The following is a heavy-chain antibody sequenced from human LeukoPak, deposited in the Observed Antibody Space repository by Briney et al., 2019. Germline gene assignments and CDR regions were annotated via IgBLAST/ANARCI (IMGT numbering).Heavy chain of an antibody. CDR2: IYKIGTT. CDR3: VIGVGWQPDY. D-gene: IGHD2-15*01. Sequence: GSLRLSCAASGFTFSSYGMDWVRQPPGKGLEWIGHIYKIGTTNYNPSLKSRLTISADTSKNQFSLKLRSVTAADTAVYYCVIGVGWQPDYWGQGALVTVSS. CDR1: GFTFSSYG. V-gene: IGHV4-59*01. J-gene: IGHJ4*02.